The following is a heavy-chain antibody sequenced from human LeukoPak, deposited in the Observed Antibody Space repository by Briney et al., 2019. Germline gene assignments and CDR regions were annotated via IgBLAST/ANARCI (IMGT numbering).Heavy chain of an antibody. D-gene: IGHD3-22*01. Sequence: SETLSLTCTVSGGSIRNYYWSWIRQPPGKGLEWIGYIFHGGSTNYNPPLKSRVTISVDTSKNQFSLRLNSVTAADTAVYYCARGISGYSRIFDYWGQGTLVTVSS. CDR3: ARGISGYSRIFDY. CDR1: GGSIRNYY. J-gene: IGHJ4*02. V-gene: IGHV4-59*01. CDR2: IFHGGST.